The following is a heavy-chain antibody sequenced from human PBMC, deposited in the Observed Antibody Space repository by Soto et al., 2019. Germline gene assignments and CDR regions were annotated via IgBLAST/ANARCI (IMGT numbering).Heavy chain of an antibody. CDR3: ASSSARYYDILTGYSAYYYYGMDV. D-gene: IGHD3-9*01. V-gene: IGHV4-61*01. J-gene: IGHJ6*02. CDR1: GGSVSSGSYY. CDR2: IYYSGST. Sequence: PSETLSLTCTVSGGSVSSGSYYWSWIRQPPGKGLEWIGYIYYSGSTNYNPSLKRRVTISVDTSKNQFSLKLSSVTAADTAVYYCASSSARYYDILTGYSAYYYYGMDVWGQGTTVTVSS.